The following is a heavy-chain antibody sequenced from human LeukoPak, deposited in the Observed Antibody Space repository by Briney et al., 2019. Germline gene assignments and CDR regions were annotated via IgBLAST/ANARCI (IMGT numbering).Heavy chain of an antibody. CDR3: ARDLVFYGSGSYFRGPDY. Sequence: ASVKVSCKASGYTFTSYGISWVRQAPGQGLEWMGWISAYNGNTNYAQKLQGRVTMTTDTSTSTAYMELRSLRSDDTAVYYCARDLVFYGSGSYFRGPDYWGQGTLVTVSS. D-gene: IGHD3-10*01. CDR1: GYTFTSYG. J-gene: IGHJ4*02. CDR2: ISAYNGNT. V-gene: IGHV1-18*01.